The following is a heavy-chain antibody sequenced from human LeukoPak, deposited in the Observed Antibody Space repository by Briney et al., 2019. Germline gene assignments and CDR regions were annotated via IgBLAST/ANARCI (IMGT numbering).Heavy chain of an antibody. Sequence: GGSLRLSCAASGFTFGNSWVHWVRQAPGKGLVWVSLINADGSTTTYADSVKGRFTISRDNAKDTLSLQMNSLTIEDTAVYYCVVVVEPADSDGFDVWGQGTMITVSS. CDR1: GFTFGNSW. J-gene: IGHJ3*01. D-gene: IGHD2-2*01. V-gene: IGHV3-74*01. CDR3: VVVVEPADSDGFDV. CDR2: INADGSTT.